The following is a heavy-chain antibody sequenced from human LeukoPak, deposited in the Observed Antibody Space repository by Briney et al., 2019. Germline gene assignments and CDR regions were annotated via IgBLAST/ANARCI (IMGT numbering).Heavy chain of an antibody. Sequence: PSETLSLTCTVSGGSISSSSYYWGWIRQPPGKGLEWIGSIYYSGGTYYNPSLESRVTISVDTSKNQFSLKLASVTAADTAIYYCAKGAGGFSYYNWFDPWGQGTLVTVSS. CDR2: IYYSGGT. D-gene: IGHD5-18*01. V-gene: IGHV4-39*07. J-gene: IGHJ5*02. CDR1: GGSISSSSYY. CDR3: AKGAGGFSYYNWFDP.